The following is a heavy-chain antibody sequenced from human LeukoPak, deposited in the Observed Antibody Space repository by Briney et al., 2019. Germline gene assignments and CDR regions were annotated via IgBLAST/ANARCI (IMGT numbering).Heavy chain of an antibody. J-gene: IGHJ4*02. D-gene: IGHD3-16*02. CDR3: SWVYDYVWGSYRYPTLDY. V-gene: IGHV3-23*01. CDR2: ISGSGGSR. Sequence: GGSLRLSCAASGFTFSSYAMSWVRQAPGKGLEWVSAISGSGGSRYYADSVKGRFTISRDNSKNTLYLQMNSLRAEDTAIYYCSWVYDYVWGSYRYPTLDYWGQGTLVTVSS. CDR1: GFTFSSYA.